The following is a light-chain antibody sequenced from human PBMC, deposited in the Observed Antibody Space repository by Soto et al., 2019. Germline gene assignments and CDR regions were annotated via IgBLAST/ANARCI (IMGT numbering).Light chain of an antibody. J-gene: IGKJ5*01. CDR1: QPVSSNF. CDR2: GVS. CDR3: QQYANSPLT. Sequence: ELVLTQSPCTLSLSPGESAALSCRASQPVSSNFLAWYQQKPGQAPRLLIYGVSGRASGIPDRFLGSGAGTDFTLTINRLEPEDFAVYYCQQYANSPLTFGQGTRLEIK. V-gene: IGKV3-20*01.